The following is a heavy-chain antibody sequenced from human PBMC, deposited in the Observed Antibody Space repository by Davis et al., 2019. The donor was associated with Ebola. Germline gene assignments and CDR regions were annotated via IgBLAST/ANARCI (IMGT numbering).Heavy chain of an antibody. CDR2: ISAYNGNT. Sequence: ASVKVSCKASSYTFTSYGISWVRQAPGQGPEWMGWISAYNGNTNYAQKFQGRVTITADESTSTAYMELSSLRSEDTAVYYCASGLVRGESYWYFDLWGRSTLVTVSS. CDR1: SYTFTSYG. J-gene: IGHJ2*01. V-gene: IGHV1-18*01. D-gene: IGHD6-6*01. CDR3: ASGLVRGESYWYFDL.